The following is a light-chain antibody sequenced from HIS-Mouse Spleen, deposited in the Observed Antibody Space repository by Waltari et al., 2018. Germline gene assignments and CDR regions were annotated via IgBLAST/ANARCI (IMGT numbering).Light chain of an antibody. V-gene: IGLV2-14*01. CDR1: SSDVGGYNY. J-gene: IGLJ3*02. CDR3: SSYTSSSSWV. CDR2: EVS. Sequence: QSALTQPASVSGSPGQSITISCTGTSSDVGGYNYVSWYQQPPGKAPKLMIYEVSNRPSGVSNRFYGSKSGNTASLTISGLQAEDEADYYCSSYTSSSSWVFGGGTKLTVL.